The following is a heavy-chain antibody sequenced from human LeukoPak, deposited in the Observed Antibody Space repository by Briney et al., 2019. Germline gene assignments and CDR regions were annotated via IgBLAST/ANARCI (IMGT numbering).Heavy chain of an antibody. V-gene: IGHV3-23*01. J-gene: IGHJ5*02. Sequence: PGGSLRLSCAASGFTFSSYAMSWVRQAPGKGLEWVAGISGSGDSTYYADSVKGRFIISRDKSKNTLYVQMNSLRAEDTAVYYCAKDYFSVAGSWFDPWGQGTLVTVSS. CDR3: AKDYFSVAGSWFDP. CDR1: GFTFSSYA. CDR2: ISGSGDST. D-gene: IGHD6-19*01.